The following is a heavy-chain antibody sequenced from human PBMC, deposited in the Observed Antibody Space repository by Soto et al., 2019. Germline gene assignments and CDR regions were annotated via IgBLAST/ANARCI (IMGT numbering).Heavy chain of an antibody. D-gene: IGHD2-15*01. CDR3: ATAHIVVVVAATEGWFDP. CDR1: GYTLTELS. Sequence: GASAKVSCKVSGYTLTELSMHWVRQAPGKGLEWMGGFDPEDGETIYAQKFQGRVTMTEDTSTDTAYMELSSLRSEDTAVYYCATAHIVVVVAATEGWFDPWGQGTLVTVSS. J-gene: IGHJ5*02. V-gene: IGHV1-24*01. CDR2: FDPEDGET.